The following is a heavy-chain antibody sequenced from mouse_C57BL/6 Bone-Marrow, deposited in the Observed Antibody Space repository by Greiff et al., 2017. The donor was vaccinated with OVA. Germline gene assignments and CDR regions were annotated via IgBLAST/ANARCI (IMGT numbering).Heavy chain of an antibody. CDR2: IDPENGDT. CDR1: GFNIKDDY. J-gene: IGHJ2*01. Sequence: VQLQQSGAELVRPGASVKLSCTASGFNIKDDYMHWVKQRPEQGLEWIGWIDPENGDTEYASKFQGKATITADTSSNTAYLQLSSLTSEDTAVYYCTTFYYYGSTYYFDYWGQGTTLTVSS. D-gene: IGHD1-1*01. CDR3: TTFYYYGSTYYFDY. V-gene: IGHV14-4*01.